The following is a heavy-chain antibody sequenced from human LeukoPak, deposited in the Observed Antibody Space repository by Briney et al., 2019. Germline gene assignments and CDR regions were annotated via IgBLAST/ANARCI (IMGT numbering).Heavy chain of an antibody. CDR1: GFTFSSYH. D-gene: IGHD1-1*01. CDR3: AREVNEGFDY. Sequence: GGSLRPSCAASGFTFSSYHMNWVRQAPGKGLEWVSSLSDSSKYINYADSVKGRFTISRDNARNSLYLQMNSLRAEDTAVYYCAREVNEGFDYWGQGTLVTVSS. V-gene: IGHV3-21*01. J-gene: IGHJ4*02. CDR2: LSDSSKYI.